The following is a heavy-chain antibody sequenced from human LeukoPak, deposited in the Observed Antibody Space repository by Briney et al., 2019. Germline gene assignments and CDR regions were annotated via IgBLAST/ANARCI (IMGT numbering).Heavy chain of an antibody. CDR1: GGSIGTYS. V-gene: IGHV4-59*08. CDR2: IYYSGTT. J-gene: IGHJ4*02. D-gene: IGHD3-9*01. CDR3: ARIMGDYNILTGLYLNYNFDY. Sequence: SETLSLTCTVSGGSIGTYSWNWIRQPPGKGLEWIGYIYYSGTTNYNPSLKSRVTISVDTSKDQFSLKLRSGTAADTAVYYCARIMGDYNILTGLYLNYNFDYWGQGTLVTVSS.